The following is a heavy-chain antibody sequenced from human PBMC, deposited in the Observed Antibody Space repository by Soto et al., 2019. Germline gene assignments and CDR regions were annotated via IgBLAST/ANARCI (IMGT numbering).Heavy chain of an antibody. D-gene: IGHD2-15*01. V-gene: IGHV3-23*01. Sequence: EVQLLESGGGLVQPGGSLRLSCAASGFTFSSYAMSWVRQAPGKGLEWVSAISGSGGSTYYADSVKGRFTISRDNSTNTLYLQMNSLRAEDTAVYYCALGYCSGGSCEARLVGPYYYYGMDVWGQGTTVTVSS. CDR3: ALGYCSGGSCEARLVGPYYYYGMDV. CDR1: GFTFSSYA. J-gene: IGHJ6*02. CDR2: ISGSGGST.